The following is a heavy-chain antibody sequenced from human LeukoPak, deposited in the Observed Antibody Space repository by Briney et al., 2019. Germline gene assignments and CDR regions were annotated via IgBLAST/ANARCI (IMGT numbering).Heavy chain of an antibody. V-gene: IGHV4-39*01. Sequence: SETLCLTCTLPVVSLSSTTLYWGSVRQSPGNGLEWIGIIFFSGSTYYNPSLKSRITITVDTSKNQFSLRLTSVTAADTAIYYCAGAPAGGSDWLCPFDYWGQGALVTVSS. CDR1: VVSLSSTTLY. D-gene: IGHD3-9*01. CDR2: IFFSGST. J-gene: IGHJ4*02. CDR3: AGAPAGGSDWLCPFDY.